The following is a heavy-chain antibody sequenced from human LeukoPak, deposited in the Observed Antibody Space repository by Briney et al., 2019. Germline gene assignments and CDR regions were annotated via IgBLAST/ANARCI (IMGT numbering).Heavy chain of an antibody. Sequence: GASVKVSCKASGGTFSSYAISWVRQAPGQGLEWVGGIIPIFGTANYAQKFQGRVTITADESTSTAYMELSSLRSEDTAVYYCARDLNTAMVTGYYYYGMDVWGQGTTVTVSS. CDR1: GGTFSSYA. D-gene: IGHD5-18*01. CDR2: IIPIFGTA. CDR3: ARDLNTAMVTGYYYYGMDV. V-gene: IGHV1-69*13. J-gene: IGHJ6*02.